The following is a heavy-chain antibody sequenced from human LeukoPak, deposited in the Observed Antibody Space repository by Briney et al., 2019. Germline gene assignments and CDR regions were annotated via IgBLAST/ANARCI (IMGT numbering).Heavy chain of an antibody. Sequence: GGSLRLSCAASGFTFSSYWMHWVRQAPGKGLVWVSRINSDGSSTTYADSVRGRFTISRDNAKNTLYLQMSSLRAEDTAVYYCARGAGYYYFDYWGQGTLVTVSS. V-gene: IGHV3-74*01. CDR2: INSDGSST. D-gene: IGHD3-22*01. CDR1: GFTFSSYW. CDR3: ARGAGYYYFDY. J-gene: IGHJ4*02.